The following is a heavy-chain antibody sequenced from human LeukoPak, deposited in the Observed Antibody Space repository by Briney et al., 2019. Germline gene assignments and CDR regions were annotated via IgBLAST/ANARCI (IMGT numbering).Heavy chain of an antibody. D-gene: IGHD3-10*01. V-gene: IGHV3-23*01. CDR2: ISGSGGST. J-gene: IGHJ3*02. Sequence: GESLRLSCAASGFTVSYNYMSWVRQAPGKGLEWVSAISGSGGSTYYADSVKGRFTISRDNSKNTLYLQMNSLRAEDTAVYYCAREGSQGAFDIWGQGTMVTVSS. CDR3: AREGSQGAFDI. CDR1: GFTVSYNY.